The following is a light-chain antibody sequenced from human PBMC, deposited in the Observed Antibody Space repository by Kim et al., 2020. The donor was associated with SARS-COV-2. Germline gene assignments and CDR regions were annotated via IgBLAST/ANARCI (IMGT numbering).Light chain of an antibody. CDR2: EDD. Sequence: NFMLTQPHSVSESPGKTVTISCTRSSGNIGGNYVQWYQQRPGSAPATVIYEDDQRPSGVPVRFSGSIDTSSNSASLTISEVKTEDEAVYYCQSFDTTTVVFGGGTQLTV. CDR3: QSFDTTTVV. V-gene: IGLV6-57*03. J-gene: IGLJ2*01. CDR1: SGNIGGNY.